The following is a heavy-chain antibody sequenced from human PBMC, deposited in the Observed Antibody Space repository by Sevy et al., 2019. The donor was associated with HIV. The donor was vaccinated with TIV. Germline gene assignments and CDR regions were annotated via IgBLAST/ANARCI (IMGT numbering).Heavy chain of an antibody. CDR3: AKDVGGSGRRFFDY. CDR1: GFTFSSYG. J-gene: IGHJ4*02. D-gene: IGHD3-10*01. V-gene: IGHV3-33*03. CDR2: IWYDGTNK. Sequence: GGSLRLSCAASGFTFSSYGMHWVRQAPDKGLEWVAVIWYDGTNKYYADSVKGRFTISRDNAKNSLYLQMNSLRAEDTALYYCAKDVGGSGRRFFDYWGQGTLVTVSS.